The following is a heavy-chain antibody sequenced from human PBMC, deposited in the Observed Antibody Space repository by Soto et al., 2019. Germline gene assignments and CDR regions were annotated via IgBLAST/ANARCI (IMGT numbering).Heavy chain of an antibody. CDR2: ISYSEST. Sequence: PSETLSLTCTVSGGSISSSNYYWGWIRQPPGKGLEWIGSISYSESTYYNPSLKSRVTMSVDTSKNQFSLKLTSVTAADTAVYYCARRRYSIGWSTNWFDPWGQGTLVTVSS. J-gene: IGHJ5*02. CDR1: GGSISSSNYY. V-gene: IGHV4-39*01. CDR3: ARRRYSIGWSTNWFDP. D-gene: IGHD6-19*01.